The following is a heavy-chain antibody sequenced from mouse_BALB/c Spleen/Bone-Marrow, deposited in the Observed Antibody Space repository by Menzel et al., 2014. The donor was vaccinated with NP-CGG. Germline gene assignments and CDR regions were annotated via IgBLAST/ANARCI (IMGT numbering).Heavy chain of an antibody. J-gene: IGHJ3*01. CDR1: GFNIKDTY. Sequence: VQLQQSGAELVKPGASVKLSCTASGFNIKDTYMHWVKQRPEQGLEWIGRIDPANGNTKYDPKFQGKATITADTSSNTAYLQLSSLPSEDTAVYYCTTYYGSLFTYWGQGTLVTVSA. CDR3: TTYYGSLFTY. CDR2: IDPANGNT. V-gene: IGHV14-3*02. D-gene: IGHD2-9*01.